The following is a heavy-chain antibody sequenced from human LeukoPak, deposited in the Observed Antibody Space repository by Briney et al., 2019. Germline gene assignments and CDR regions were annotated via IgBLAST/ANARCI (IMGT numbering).Heavy chain of an antibody. CDR2: IYYSGST. CDR3: ARLTGYSSESWFDP. V-gene: IGHV4-59*01. Sequence: SETLSLTCTVSRGSISGYYWSWIRQPPGKGLEWIGYIYYSGSTNYNPSLKSRVTISVHTSKNQFSLKLSSVTAADTAVYYCARLTGYSSESWFDPWGQGTLVTVSS. CDR1: RGSISGYY. J-gene: IGHJ5*02. D-gene: IGHD3-9*01.